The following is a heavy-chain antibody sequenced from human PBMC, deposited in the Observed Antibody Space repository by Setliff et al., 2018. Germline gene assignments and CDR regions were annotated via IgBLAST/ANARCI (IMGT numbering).Heavy chain of an antibody. CDR2: IWYDGSNS. J-gene: IGHJ4*02. CDR1: GFTFSSYG. V-gene: IGHV3-33*06. Sequence: GGSLRLSCAASGFTFSSYGFHWVRQAPGKGLEWVAVIWYDGSNSYYADSVKGRFTISRDNSKSTLYLQMNSLRAEDTAVYYCAKDEGRFGDIVATSIDYWGQGTLVTVSS. CDR3: AKDEGRFGDIVATSIDY. D-gene: IGHD5-12*01.